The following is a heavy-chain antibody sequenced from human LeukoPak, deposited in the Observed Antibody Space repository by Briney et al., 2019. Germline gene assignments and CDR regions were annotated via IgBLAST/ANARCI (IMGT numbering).Heavy chain of an antibody. CDR2: INVGNGNT. J-gene: IGHJ5*02. CDR3: ARVQNLWFGEGWFDP. D-gene: IGHD3-10*01. Sequence: APVKVSCKASGYTFTSYAMHWVRQAPGQRLEWMGWINVGNGNTKYSQKFQGRVTITRDTSASTAYMELSSLRSEDTAVYYCARVQNLWFGEGWFDPWGQGTLVTVSS. CDR1: GYTFTSYA. V-gene: IGHV1-3*01.